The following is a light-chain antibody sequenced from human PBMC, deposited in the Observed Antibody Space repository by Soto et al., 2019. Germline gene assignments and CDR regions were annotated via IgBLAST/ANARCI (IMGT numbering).Light chain of an antibody. CDR2: GAS. CDR3: QQYNNWPWT. Sequence: EIVMTQSPATLSVSPEGRATLYCRASQSISDTLAWYQQKPGQAPRLLIYGASTRAPGFPARFSGSGSGTDFTLTISSLQSEDFAVYYCQQYNNWPWTFGQGTKVEIK. V-gene: IGKV3-15*01. CDR1: QSISDT. J-gene: IGKJ1*01.